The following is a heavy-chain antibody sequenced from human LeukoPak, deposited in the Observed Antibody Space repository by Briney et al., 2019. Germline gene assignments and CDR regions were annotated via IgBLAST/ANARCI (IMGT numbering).Heavy chain of an antibody. D-gene: IGHD6-19*01. CDR3: AKSPGGYSSGWPFDY. J-gene: IGHJ4*02. Sequence: GGSLRLSCAASGFTFSSYAMSWVRQAPGKGLEWVSAISGSGGSTYYADSVKGRFTISRDNSKNTLYLQMNSLRAEDTAVYYCAKSPGGYSSGWPFDYWGQGTLVTVSS. CDR2: ISGSGGST. CDR1: GFTFSSYA. V-gene: IGHV3-23*01.